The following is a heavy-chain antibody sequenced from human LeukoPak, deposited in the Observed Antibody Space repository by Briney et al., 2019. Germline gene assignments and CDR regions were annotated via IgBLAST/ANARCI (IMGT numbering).Heavy chain of an antibody. J-gene: IGHJ6*03. V-gene: IGHV3-74*01. D-gene: IGHD4-11*01. CDR2: INGVGSNT. CDR3: ARGRATTVSFYYYYYMDV. Sequence: GGSLRLSCAASGFTLSSYWMHWVRRVPGTGLVWVSSINGVGSNTNYADSVKGRFTISRDNAKNTVYLQINSLRAEDTAVYCCARGRATTVSFYYYYYMDVWGKGTTVTVS. CDR1: GFTLSSYW.